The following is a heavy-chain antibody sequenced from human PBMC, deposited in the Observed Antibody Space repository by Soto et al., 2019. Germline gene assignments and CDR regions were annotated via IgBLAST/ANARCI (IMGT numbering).Heavy chain of an antibody. V-gene: IGHV3-15*01. CDR1: GFTFSNAW. D-gene: IGHD6-19*01. J-gene: IGHJ6*02. Sequence: GGSLRLSCAASGFTFSNAWMSWVRQAPGKGLEWVGRIKSKTDGGTTDYAAPVKGRFTISRDDSKNTLYLQMNSLKTEYTAVYYCTTDLEDSCGWGYYYYGMDVWGQGTTVTVSS. CDR3: TTDLEDSCGWGYYYYGMDV. CDR2: IKSKTDGGTT.